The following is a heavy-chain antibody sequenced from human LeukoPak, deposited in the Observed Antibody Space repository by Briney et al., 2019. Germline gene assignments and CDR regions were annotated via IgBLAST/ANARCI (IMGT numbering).Heavy chain of an antibody. Sequence: GGSLRLSCAASGFTFSSYSMNWVRQAPGKGLEWVSSISSSSSYIYYADSVKGRFTISRDNAKNSLYLQMNSLRAEDTAVYYCARKQWLFSNYGMDVWGQGTTVTVSS. CDR3: ARKQWLFSNYGMDV. CDR1: GFTFSSYS. D-gene: IGHD6-19*01. J-gene: IGHJ6*02. V-gene: IGHV3-21*01. CDR2: ISSSSSYI.